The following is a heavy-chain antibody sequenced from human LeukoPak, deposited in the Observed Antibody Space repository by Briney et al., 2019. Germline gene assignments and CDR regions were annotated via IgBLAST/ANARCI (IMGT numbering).Heavy chain of an antibody. J-gene: IGHJ4*02. V-gene: IGHV5-51*01. D-gene: IGHD1-26*01. CDR1: GYIFTSDW. CDR2: IYPGDSDT. Sequence: GASLQISCKGSGYIFTSDWIGWVRQLPGKGLEWMGIIYPGDSDTRDSPSFQGQVTISADKSISTAYLQWSRLKASDTAMYYCARSPYSGSYLPFDYWGQGTLVTVSS. CDR3: ARSPYSGSYLPFDY.